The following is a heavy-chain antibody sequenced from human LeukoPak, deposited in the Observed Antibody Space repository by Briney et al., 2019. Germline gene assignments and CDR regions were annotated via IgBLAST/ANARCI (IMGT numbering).Heavy chain of an antibody. CDR2: IKGDERST. D-gene: IGHD6-13*01. V-gene: IGHV3-74*01. Sequence: IKGDERSTNYADSVKGRFTISRDNAKNTVYLEMNSLRAEDTAVYYCAREVAAADDAFDIWGQGTMVTVPS. J-gene: IGHJ3*02. CDR3: AREVAAADDAFDI.